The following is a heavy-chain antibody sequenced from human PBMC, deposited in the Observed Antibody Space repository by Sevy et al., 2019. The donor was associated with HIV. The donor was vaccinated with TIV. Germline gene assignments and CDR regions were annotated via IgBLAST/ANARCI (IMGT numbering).Heavy chain of an antibody. V-gene: IGHV3-23*01. D-gene: IGHD3-22*01. CDR1: GFTFSSYA. CDR2: ISGSGGST. CDR3: ARGGYYYDSSGYYSRTYGMDV. Sequence: GGSLRLSCAASGFTFSSYAMSWVRQAPGKGLEWVSAISGSGGSTYYADSVKGRFTISRDNSKNTLYLQMNSLGAEDTAVYYCARGGYYYDSSGYYSRTYGMDVWGQGTTVTVSS. J-gene: IGHJ6*02.